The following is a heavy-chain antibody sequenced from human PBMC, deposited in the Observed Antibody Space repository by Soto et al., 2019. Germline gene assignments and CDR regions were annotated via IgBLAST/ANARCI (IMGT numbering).Heavy chain of an antibody. V-gene: IGHV3-23*01. J-gene: IGHJ5*02. CDR1: GFTFSSYA. Sequence: PGGSLRLSCAASGFTFSSYAMSWVRQAPGKGQEWVSAISGSGGSTYYADSVKGRFTISRDNSKYTLYLQMNSLRAEDTAVYYCAKSSSSWLKGENWFDPWGKGTLVTVSS. CDR3: AKSSSSWLKGENWFDP. CDR2: ISGSGGST. D-gene: IGHD6-13*01.